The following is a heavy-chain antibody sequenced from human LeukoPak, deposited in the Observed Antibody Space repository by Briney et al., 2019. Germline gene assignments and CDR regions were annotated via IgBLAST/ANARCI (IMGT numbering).Heavy chain of an antibody. CDR2: TYYRSKWYN. CDR1: GDSVSSNSAA. J-gene: IGHJ4*02. CDR3: AREGPLALELTTGPNYFDY. D-gene: IGHD4-11*01. V-gene: IGHV6-1*01. Sequence: SQTLSLTCAISGDSVSSNSAAWNWIRQSPSRGLEWLGRTYYRSKWYNDYAVSVKSRITINPDTSKNQFSLQLNSVTPEDTAVYYCAREGPLALELTTGPNYFDYWGQGTLVTVSS.